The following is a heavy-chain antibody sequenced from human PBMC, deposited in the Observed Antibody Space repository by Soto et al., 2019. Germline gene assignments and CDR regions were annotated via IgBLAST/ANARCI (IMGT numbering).Heavy chain of an antibody. CDR2: IYFNGNT. CDR1: GVSISDTGYY. CDR3: ARQGSY. V-gene: IGHV4-39*01. J-gene: IGHJ4*02. Sequence: SETLSLTCNVSGVSISDTGYYWGWIRQPPGKGLEWIGTIYFNGNTFYNPSLKSRLTISVDTSKNQISLRLTSVTAADTAVYYCARQGSYWGQGTLVTVSS.